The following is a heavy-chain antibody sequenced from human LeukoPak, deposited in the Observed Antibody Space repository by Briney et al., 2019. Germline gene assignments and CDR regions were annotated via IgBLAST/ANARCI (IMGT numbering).Heavy chain of an antibody. D-gene: IGHD3-3*01. J-gene: IGHJ5*02. CDR3: ARAGETIFGAPNWFDP. V-gene: IGHV1-18*01. Sequence: GASVKVSCKASGYTFTSYGISWVRQAPGQGLEWMGWISAYNGNTNYAQKLQGRVTMTTDTSTNTAYMELRSLRSDDTAVYYCARAGETIFGAPNWFDPWGQGTLVTVSS. CDR2: ISAYNGNT. CDR1: GYTFTSYG.